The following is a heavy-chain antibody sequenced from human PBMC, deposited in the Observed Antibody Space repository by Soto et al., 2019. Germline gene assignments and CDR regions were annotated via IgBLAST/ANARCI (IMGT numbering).Heavy chain of an antibody. D-gene: IGHD4-17*01. CDR1: GYTFTSYA. CDR3: ARDSKTTGFNWFDP. V-gene: IGHV1-3*01. Sequence: ASVKVSCKASGYTFTSYAMHWVRQAPGQRLEWMGWINAGNGNTKYSQKFQGRVTITRDTSASTAYMELSSLRSEDTAVYYCARDSKTTGFNWFDPWGREPWSPSPQ. CDR2: INAGNGNT. J-gene: IGHJ5*02.